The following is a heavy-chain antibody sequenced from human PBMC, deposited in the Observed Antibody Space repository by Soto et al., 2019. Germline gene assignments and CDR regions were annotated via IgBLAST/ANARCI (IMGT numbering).Heavy chain of an antibody. V-gene: IGHV3-11*06. CDR1: GFTFSDHY. D-gene: IGHD1-1*01. Sequence: PGGSLSLSCAASGFTFSDHYMSWIRQAPGKGLEWIGYSSNSGSFTRYADSVKGRFSISRDNAKNSLYLQINSLRGDDTATYFCVRSGDNYNLLDYWGQGTLVTVSS. CDR3: VRSGDNYNLLDY. CDR2: SSNSGSFT. J-gene: IGHJ4*02.